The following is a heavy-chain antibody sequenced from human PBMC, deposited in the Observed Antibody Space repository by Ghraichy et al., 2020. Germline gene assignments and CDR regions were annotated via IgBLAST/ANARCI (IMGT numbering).Heavy chain of an antibody. Sequence: SVKVSCKASGGTFSSYAISWVRQAPGQGLEWMGRIIPILGIANYAQKFQGRVTITADKSTSTAYMELSSLRSEDTAVYYCARWEGGGNSGFDYWGQGTLVTVSS. CDR1: GGTFSSYA. D-gene: IGHD4-23*01. CDR2: IIPILGIA. CDR3: ARWEGGGNSGFDY. J-gene: IGHJ4*02. V-gene: IGHV1-69*04.